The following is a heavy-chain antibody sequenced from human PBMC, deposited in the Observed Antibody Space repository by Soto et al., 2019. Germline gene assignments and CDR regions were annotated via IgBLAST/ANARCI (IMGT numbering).Heavy chain of an antibody. CDR3: VRETGFTTTSDAFNI. Sequence: EVQLVESGGGLVQPGGSLRLSCAASGFTFSGSDMNWVRHTRGKGLGWVSGIGTGGDTDYADSVRGRFTISREDAKGSLYLQMNSLRVEDTAVYYCVRETGFTTTSDAFNIWGQGTMVTVSS. V-gene: IGHV3-13*01. J-gene: IGHJ3*02. CDR1: GFTFSGSD. CDR2: IGTGGDT. D-gene: IGHD1-1*01.